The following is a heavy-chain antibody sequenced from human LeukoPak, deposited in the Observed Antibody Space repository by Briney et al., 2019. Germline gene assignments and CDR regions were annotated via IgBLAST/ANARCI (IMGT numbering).Heavy chain of an antibody. CDR2: IIPIFGTA. D-gene: IGHD3-22*01. CDR1: GYTFTSYA. CDR3: ARNYYDRRELRY. Sequence: VASVKVSCKASGYTFTSYAMNWVRQAPGQGLEWMGGIIPIFGTANYAQKFQGRVTITADESTSTAYMELSSLRSEDTAVYYCARNYYDRRELRYWGQGTLVTVSS. V-gene: IGHV1-69*13. J-gene: IGHJ4*02.